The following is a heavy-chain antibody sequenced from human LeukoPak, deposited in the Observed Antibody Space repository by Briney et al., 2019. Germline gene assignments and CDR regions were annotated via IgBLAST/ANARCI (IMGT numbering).Heavy chain of an antibody. D-gene: IGHD3-9*01. J-gene: IGHJ4*02. CDR3: AHSGILTGYYNSFDY. CDR1: GFTFSSYG. CDR2: IRYDGSNK. Sequence: EGSLRLSCAASGFTFSSYGMHWVRQAPGKGLEWVAFIRYDGSNKYYADSVKGRFTISRDNSKNTLYLQMNSLRAEDTAVYYCAHSGILTGYYNSFDYWGQGTLVTVSS. V-gene: IGHV3-30*02.